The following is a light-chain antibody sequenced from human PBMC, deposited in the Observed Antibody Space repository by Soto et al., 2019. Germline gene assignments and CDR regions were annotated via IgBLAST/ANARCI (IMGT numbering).Light chain of an antibody. Sequence: QSVLTQPASASGSPGQSITISCTGTSSDVGGYNYVSWYQQHPGKATKLMIYEVRNRPSGVSNRFSGSKSGNTASLTISGLQADDEADYYCSSYTSSIVVFGGGTQLTVL. CDR2: EVR. CDR3: SSYTSSIVV. J-gene: IGLJ2*01. CDR1: SSDVGGYNY. V-gene: IGLV2-14*01.